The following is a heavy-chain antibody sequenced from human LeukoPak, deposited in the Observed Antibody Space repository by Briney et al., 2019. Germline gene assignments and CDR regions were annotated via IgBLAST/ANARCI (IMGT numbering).Heavy chain of an antibody. CDR2: IWSDGTNQ. CDR3: AKALSRGWLYPYYFDY. J-gene: IGHJ4*02. Sequence: AGGSLRLSCEASGFTFSHYGMHWVRQAPGKGLEWVAVIWSDGTNQYYADSVKGRFTISRDNSKNTLYLQMNSLRAEDTAVYYCAKALSRGWLYPYYFDYWGQGTLVTVSS. V-gene: IGHV3-33*06. CDR1: GFTFSHYG. D-gene: IGHD3-16*02.